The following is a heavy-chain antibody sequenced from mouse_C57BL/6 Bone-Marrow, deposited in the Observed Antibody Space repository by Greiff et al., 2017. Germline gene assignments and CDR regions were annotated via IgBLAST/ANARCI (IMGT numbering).Heavy chain of an antibody. CDR3: AREGYYYGSTGFDY. J-gene: IGHJ2*01. V-gene: IGHV1-69*01. CDR1: GYTFTSYW. D-gene: IGHD1-1*01. Sequence: QVQLQQPGAELVMPGASVKLSCKASGYTFTSYWMHWVKQRPGQGLEWIGEIDPSDSYTNYNQKFKGKSTLTVEKSSSTAYMQLSSLTSEDSAVYYCAREGYYYGSTGFDYWGQGTTLTVSS. CDR2: IDPSDSYT.